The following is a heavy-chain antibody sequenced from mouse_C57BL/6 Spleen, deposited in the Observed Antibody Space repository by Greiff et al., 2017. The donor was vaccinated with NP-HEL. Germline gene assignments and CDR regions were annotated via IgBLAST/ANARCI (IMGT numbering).Heavy chain of an antibody. CDR1: GYTFTSYW. Sequence: VQLQQSGTVLARPGASVKMSCKTSGYTFTSYWMHWVKQRPGQGLEWIGAIYPGNSDTSYNQKFKGKAKLTAVTSASTAYMELSSLTNEDSAVYYCTKEYDYDYWYFDVWGTGTTVTVSS. J-gene: IGHJ1*03. CDR3: TKEYDYDYWYFDV. V-gene: IGHV1-5*01. D-gene: IGHD2-4*01. CDR2: IYPGNSDT.